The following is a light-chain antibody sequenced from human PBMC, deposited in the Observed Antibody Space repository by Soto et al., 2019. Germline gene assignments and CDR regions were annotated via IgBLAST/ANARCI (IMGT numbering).Light chain of an antibody. CDR3: SSYTTSNTRQIV. V-gene: IGLV2-14*03. CDR1: SSDVGGYNY. Sequence: LTQPASVSGSPGQSITISCTGTSSDVGGYNYVSWYQHHPGKAPKLLIYDVSNRPSGISNRFSGSKSDNTASLTISGLQPEDEADYYCSSYTTSNTRQIVFGTGTKVTVL. CDR2: DVS. J-gene: IGLJ1*01.